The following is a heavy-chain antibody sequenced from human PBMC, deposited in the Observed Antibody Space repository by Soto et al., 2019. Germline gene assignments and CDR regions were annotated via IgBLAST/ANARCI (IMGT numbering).Heavy chain of an antibody. D-gene: IGHD3-10*01. CDR1: GDTFSFYT. CDR3: ATTYGSGYRAFDY. Sequence: SVKVSCKASGDTFSFYTINWVRQAPGLGLEWMGRINPILSMSNYAQKFQGRVTITADKSTSTAYMELSSLRSEDTAMYYCATTYGSGYRAFDYWGQGALVTVSS. V-gene: IGHV1-69*02. CDR2: INPILSMS. J-gene: IGHJ4*02.